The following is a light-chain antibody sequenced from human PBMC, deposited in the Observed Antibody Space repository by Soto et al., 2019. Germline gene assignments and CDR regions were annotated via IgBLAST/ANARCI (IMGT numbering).Light chain of an antibody. V-gene: IGKV3-11*01. CDR2: DAS. CDR1: QSVRSY. Sequence: DIVLTQSPATLSLSPGERATLSCRASQSVRSYLAWYQHKPGQAPRLLICDASNRASGVPARFTGSGSGTDFTLTISSLEPEDLAVYYCQQYDNSVWTFGQGTKVEIK. CDR3: QQYDNSVWT. J-gene: IGKJ1*01.